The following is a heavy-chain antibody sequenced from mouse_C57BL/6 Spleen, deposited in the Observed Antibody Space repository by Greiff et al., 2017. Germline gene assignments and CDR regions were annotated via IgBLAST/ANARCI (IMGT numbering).Heavy chain of an antibody. CDR3: TSPYASYAMDY. CDR2: ISSGGDYI. V-gene: IGHV5-9-1*02. D-gene: IGHD6-5*01. J-gene: IGHJ4*01. Sequence: EVQLQQSGEGLVKPGGSLKLSCAASGFTFSSYAMYWVRQTPEQRLEWVAYISSGGDYIYYADTVKGRFTISRDTARNTLYLQRCRRNSSVTAMYSCTSPYASYAMDYWGQGTSVTVSS. CDR1: GFTFSSYA.